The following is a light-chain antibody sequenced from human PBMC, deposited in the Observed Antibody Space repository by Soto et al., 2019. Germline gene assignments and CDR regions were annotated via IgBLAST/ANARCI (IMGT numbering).Light chain of an antibody. Sequence: QSALTQPRSVSGSPGQSVTISCTGTSSDVGGYNYVSWYQQHPGKAPKLMIYDVSKRPSGVPDRFSGSKSGSTASLTISGRQAEDEADYYCCSYAGSYTVFGGGTKLTVL. CDR3: CSYAGSYTV. V-gene: IGLV2-11*01. J-gene: IGLJ3*02. CDR1: SSDVGGYNY. CDR2: DVS.